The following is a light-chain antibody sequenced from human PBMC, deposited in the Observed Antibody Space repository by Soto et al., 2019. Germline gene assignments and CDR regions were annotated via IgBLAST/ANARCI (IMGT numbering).Light chain of an antibody. Sequence: DIQMTQSPSTLSGSVGDRVTITCRASQTISSWLAWYQQKPGKAPKVLIYAASNLQSGVPSRFSGSGSGTDFTLTVNSLQPEDFATYYCQQGYSTPWTFGQGTKV. CDR3: QQGYSTPWT. V-gene: IGKV1-39*01. CDR2: AAS. CDR1: QTISSW. J-gene: IGKJ1*01.